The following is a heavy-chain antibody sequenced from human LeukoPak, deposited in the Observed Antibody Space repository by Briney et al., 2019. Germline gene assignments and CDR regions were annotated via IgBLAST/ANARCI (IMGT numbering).Heavy chain of an antibody. D-gene: IGHD3-3*01. CDR1: GYTFTSYD. Sequence: GASVKVSCKASGYTFTSYDINWVRQATGQGLEWMGWMNPNSGNTGYAQKFQGRVTITRNTSISTAYMELSSLRSEDTAVYYCARTLRLLEWLPHFDPWGQGTLVTVSS. J-gene: IGHJ5*02. CDR2: MNPNSGNT. V-gene: IGHV1-8*03. CDR3: ARTLRLLEWLPHFDP.